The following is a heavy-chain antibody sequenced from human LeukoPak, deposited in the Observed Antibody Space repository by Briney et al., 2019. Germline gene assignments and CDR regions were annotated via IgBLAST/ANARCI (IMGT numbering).Heavy chain of an antibody. Sequence: KSSETLSLTCTVSGGSISSGGYYWSWIRQHPGKGLEWIGYIYYSGSTYYNPSLKSRVTISVDTSKNQFSLKLSSVTAADTAVYYCAREGTAMVTSTGLDYWGQGTLVTVSS. CDR3: AREGTAMVTSTGLDY. CDR2: IYYSGST. V-gene: IGHV4-31*03. CDR1: GGSISSGGYY. J-gene: IGHJ4*02. D-gene: IGHD5-18*01.